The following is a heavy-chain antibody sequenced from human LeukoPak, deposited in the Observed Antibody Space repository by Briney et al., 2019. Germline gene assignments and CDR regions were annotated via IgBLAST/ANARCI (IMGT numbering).Heavy chain of an antibody. V-gene: IGHV1-69*04. CDR1: GGTFSSYA. CDR3: ARLAGGPDSP. CDR2: IIPILGIA. J-gene: IGHJ5*02. D-gene: IGHD4-23*01. Sequence: SVKVACKASGGTFSSYAISWVRQAPGQGLEWMGRIIPILGIANYAQKFQGRVTITADKSTSTAYMELSSLRSEDTAVYYCARLAGGPDSPWGQGTLVTVSS.